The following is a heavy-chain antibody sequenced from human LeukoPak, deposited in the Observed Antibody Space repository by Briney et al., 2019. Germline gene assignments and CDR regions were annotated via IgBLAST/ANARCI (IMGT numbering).Heavy chain of an antibody. J-gene: IGHJ4*02. V-gene: IGHV1-58*02. CDR1: GFTFTSSA. Sequence: GASVKVSCKASGFTFTSSAMQWVRQARGQRLEWIGWIVVGSGNTNYAQKFQGRVTMTRDTSTSTDFMELSSLRSEDTAVYYCARHDLGGSSPFDYWGQGTLVTVSS. D-gene: IGHD2-15*01. CDR3: ARHDLGGSSPFDY. CDR2: IVVGSGNT.